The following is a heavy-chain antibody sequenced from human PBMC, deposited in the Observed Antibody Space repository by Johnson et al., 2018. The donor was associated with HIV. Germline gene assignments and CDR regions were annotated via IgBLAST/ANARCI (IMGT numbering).Heavy chain of an antibody. CDR2: ISYDGSNK. V-gene: IGHV3-30*03. CDR1: GFTFSSYG. Sequence: HVQLVESGGGLVKPGGSLRLSCAASGFTFSSYGMHWVRQAPGKGLEWVAVISYDGSNKYYADSVKGRFTISRDNSKNTLYLQMNSLRAEDTAVYYCTTDLNRWLDGDAFDIWGQGTMVTVSS. J-gene: IGHJ3*02. CDR3: TTDLNRWLDGDAFDI. D-gene: IGHD6-19*01.